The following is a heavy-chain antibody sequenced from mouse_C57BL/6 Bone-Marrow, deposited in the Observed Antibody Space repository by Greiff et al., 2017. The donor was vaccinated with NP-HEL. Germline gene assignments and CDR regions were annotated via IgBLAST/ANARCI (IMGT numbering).Heavy chain of an antibody. J-gene: IGHJ3*01. CDR3: ARQDPYGYDSVFAD. V-gene: IGHV1-18*01. Sequence: EVQLQQSGPELVKPGASVKISCKASGYTFTDYNMDWVKQSHGKSLEWIGDINPNNGGTIYNQKFKGKATLTVDKSSSTAYMELRSLTSEDTAVYYCARQDPYGYDSVFADWGQGTLVTVSA. D-gene: IGHD2-2*01. CDR1: GYTFTDYN. CDR2: INPNNGGT.